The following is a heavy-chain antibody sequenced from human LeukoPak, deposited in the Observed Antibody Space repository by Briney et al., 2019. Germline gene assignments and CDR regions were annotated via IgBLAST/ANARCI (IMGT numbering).Heavy chain of an antibody. CDR3: AKQLAAAGTYDY. J-gene: IGHJ4*02. V-gene: IGHV3-23*01. CDR1: GFTFSSYA. Sequence: GGSLRLSCAASGFTFSSYAMTWVRQAPGKGLEWLSSIIPSGSSTFYADSVKGRFTFSRDNSKSTLYLQMNSLRAEDTAVYYCAKQLAAAGTYDYWGQGALVTVSS. CDR2: IIPSGSST. D-gene: IGHD6-25*01.